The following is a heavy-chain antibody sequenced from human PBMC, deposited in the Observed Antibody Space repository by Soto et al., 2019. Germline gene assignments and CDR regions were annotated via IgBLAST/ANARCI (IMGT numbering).Heavy chain of an antibody. CDR3: TRESGVLVDYYDSSGYNQKFDY. V-gene: IGHV3-49*03. Sequence: SLRLSCTASGFTFGDYAMSWFRQAPGKGLEWVGFIRSKAYGGTTEYAASVKGRFTISRDDSKSIAYLQMNSLKTEDTAVYYCTRESGVLVDYYDSSGYNQKFDYWGQGTLVTVSS. J-gene: IGHJ4*02. CDR2: IRSKAYGGTT. D-gene: IGHD3-22*01. CDR1: GFTFGDYA.